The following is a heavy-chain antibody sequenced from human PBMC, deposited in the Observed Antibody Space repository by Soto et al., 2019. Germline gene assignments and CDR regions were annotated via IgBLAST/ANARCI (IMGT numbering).Heavy chain of an antibody. CDR2: ISYDGSNK. D-gene: IGHD6-19*01. V-gene: IGHV3-30-3*01. CDR3: ARDIVAGSGWYTYDY. J-gene: IGHJ4*02. CDR1: GGSISSSKW. Sequence: ALSLTRAVSGGSISSSKWGGWVRQPPGKGLEWVAVISYDGSNKYYADSVKGRFTISRDNSKNTLYLQMKSLRAEDTAVYYCARDIVAGSGWYTYDYWGQGTLVTVSS.